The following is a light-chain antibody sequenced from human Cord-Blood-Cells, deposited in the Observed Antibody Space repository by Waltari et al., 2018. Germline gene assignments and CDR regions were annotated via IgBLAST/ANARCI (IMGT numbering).Light chain of an antibody. CDR3: SSYTSSSTI. CDR1: SSDVGGSNY. CDR2: DVS. V-gene: IGLV2-14*01. J-gene: IGLJ2*01. Sequence: HSALTQPAYVSGSPGQSITISCTGTSSDVGGSNYVSWYQQHQGKAPKLMIYDVSYRPPGVSNRFSGSKSGNTASLTISGLQAEDEADYYCSSYTSSSTIFGGGTKLTVL.